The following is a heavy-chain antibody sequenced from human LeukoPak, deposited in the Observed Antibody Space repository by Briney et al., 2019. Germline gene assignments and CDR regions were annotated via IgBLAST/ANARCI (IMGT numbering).Heavy chain of an antibody. Sequence: SETLSLTCTVSGGSISSYYWSWIRQPPGKGLEWIGYIYYSGSTNYNPSLKSRVTISVDASKNQFSLKLSSVTAADTAVYYCASVLGRNWFDPWGQGTLVTVSS. CDR3: ASVLGRNWFDP. CDR1: GGSISSYY. J-gene: IGHJ5*02. CDR2: IYYSGST. D-gene: IGHD1-1*01. V-gene: IGHV4-59*01.